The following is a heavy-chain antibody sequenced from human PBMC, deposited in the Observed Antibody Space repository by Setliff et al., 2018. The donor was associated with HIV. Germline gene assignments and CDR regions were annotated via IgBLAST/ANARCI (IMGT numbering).Heavy chain of an antibody. CDR2: IHLEDGER. J-gene: IGHJ6*02. V-gene: IGHV1-24*01. Sequence: ASVMVSCKVSGDSVSDLVIHWVRQAPGKGLEWMGGIHLEDGERFYAERFPGRVTMTEDTSTDTAYLDLNSLRSDDTAVYYCARGEGSGWDTVEENYYNLDVWGPGTTVTVSS. CDR3: ARGEGSGWDTVEENYYNLDV. CDR1: GDSVSDLV. D-gene: IGHD6-19*01.